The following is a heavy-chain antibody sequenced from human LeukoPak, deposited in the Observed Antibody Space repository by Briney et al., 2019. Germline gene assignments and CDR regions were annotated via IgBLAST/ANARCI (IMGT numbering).Heavy chain of an antibody. J-gene: IGHJ4*02. CDR3: ARDFRTQLDGYSPPYHFDY. CDR2: IVSSSSHI. D-gene: IGHD5-24*01. Sequence: PGGSLSLSCAASGFTFSSHSMSWSRQAPGKGLDWVSPIVSSSSHIYYADSMEGRFTISRDNAKNSLFLQMNSLRAEDTAVYYCARDFRTQLDGYSPPYHFDYWGQGALVTVSS. V-gene: IGHV3-21*01. CDR1: GFTFSSHS.